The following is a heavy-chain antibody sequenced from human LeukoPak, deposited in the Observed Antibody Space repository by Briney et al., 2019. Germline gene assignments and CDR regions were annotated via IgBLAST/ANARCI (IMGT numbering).Heavy chain of an antibody. D-gene: IGHD6-19*01. Sequence: GGSLRLSCAASGFSFSSYSMNWVRQAPGKGLEWVAYISSSSGTIYYADSVKGRFTISRDNAKNSLYLLMNSLRDEDKAVYYCARDSSGWYRSDYWGQGTLVTVSS. J-gene: IGHJ4*02. V-gene: IGHV3-48*02. CDR3: ARDSSGWYRSDY. CDR2: ISSSSGTI. CDR1: GFSFSSYS.